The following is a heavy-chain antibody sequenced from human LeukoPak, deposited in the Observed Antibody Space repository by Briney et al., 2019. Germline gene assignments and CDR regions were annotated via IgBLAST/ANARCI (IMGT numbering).Heavy chain of an antibody. CDR1: GFTVSSNY. Sequence: GGSLRLSCAASGFTVSSNYMNWVRQAPGKGLELVSVIYSGGKTYYADSVKGRFTISRDNSKNTLYLQMNSLRTEDTAVYFCAKGGGGLFDYWGQGTLVTVSS. D-gene: IGHD3-16*01. J-gene: IGHJ4*02. V-gene: IGHV3-66*01. CDR2: IYSGGKT. CDR3: AKGGGGLFDY.